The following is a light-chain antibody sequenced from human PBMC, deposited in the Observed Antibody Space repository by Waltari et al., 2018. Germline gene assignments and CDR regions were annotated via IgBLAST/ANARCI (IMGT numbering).Light chain of an antibody. CDR3: AAWDDSLSGL. J-gene: IGLJ3*02. CDR2: RNN. Sequence: QSVLTPPPSASGTPGQRVTIPCSGSSSNIGSNYVYWYQQLPGTAPKLLIYRNNQRPSGVPDRFSGSKSGTSASLAISGLRSEDEADYYCAAWDDSLSGLFGGGTKLTVL. CDR1: SSNIGSNY. V-gene: IGLV1-47*01.